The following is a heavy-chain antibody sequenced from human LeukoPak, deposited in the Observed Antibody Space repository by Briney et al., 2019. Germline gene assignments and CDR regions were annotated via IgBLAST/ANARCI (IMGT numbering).Heavy chain of an antibody. Sequence: PSETLSLTCTVSGGSISSSSYYWGWIRQPPGKGLEWIGSICYSGSTYYNPSLKSRVTISVDTSKNQFSLKLSSVTAADTAVYYCARYHYDSSGYFDYWGQGTLVTVSS. D-gene: IGHD3-22*01. CDR2: ICYSGST. V-gene: IGHV4-39*01. CDR1: GGSISSSSYY. CDR3: ARYHYDSSGYFDY. J-gene: IGHJ4*02.